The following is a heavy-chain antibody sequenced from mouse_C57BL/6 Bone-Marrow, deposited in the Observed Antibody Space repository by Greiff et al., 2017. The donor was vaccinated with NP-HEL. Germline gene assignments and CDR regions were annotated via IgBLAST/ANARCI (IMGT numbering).Heavy chain of an antibody. CDR2: IDPSDSYT. Sequence: QVQLQQPGAELVKPGASVKLSCKASGYTFTSYWMQWVKQRPGQGLEWIGEIDPSDSYTNYNQKFKGKATLTVDTSSSTAYMQLSSLTSEDSAVYYCARRDHDYGNSWFAYWGQGTLVTVSA. V-gene: IGHV1-50*01. D-gene: IGHD2-1*01. CDR1: GYTFTSYW. CDR3: ARRDHDYGNSWFAY. J-gene: IGHJ3*01.